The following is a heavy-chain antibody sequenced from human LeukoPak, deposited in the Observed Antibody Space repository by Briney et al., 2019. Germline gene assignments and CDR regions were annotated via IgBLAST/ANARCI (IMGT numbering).Heavy chain of an antibody. CDR2: INHSGST. V-gene: IGHV4-34*01. Sequence: KPSETLSLTCAVYGGSFSGYYWSWIRQPPGKGLEWIGEINHSGSTNYNPSLKSRVTISVDTSKNQFSLKLSSVTAADTAVYYCARGSMVRGEDYWGQGTLVTVSS. CDR3: ARGSMVRGEDY. CDR1: GGSFSGYY. J-gene: IGHJ4*02. D-gene: IGHD3-10*01.